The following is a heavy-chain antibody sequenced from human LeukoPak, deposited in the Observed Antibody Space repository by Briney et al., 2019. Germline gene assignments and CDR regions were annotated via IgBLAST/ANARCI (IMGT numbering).Heavy chain of an antibody. Sequence: GASVKVSCTASGYTFTTYYMHWVRQAPGQGLEWMGVIDPSGGSTSYAQRFQDRVTMTSDTSTSTVYMELSSLRSEDTAVYYCARGDGDSDSNGVLMGWFDPWGQGTLVTVSS. J-gene: IGHJ5*02. CDR2: IDPSGGST. CDR1: GYTFTTYY. V-gene: IGHV1-46*01. CDR3: ARGDGDSDSNGVLMGWFDP. D-gene: IGHD3-22*01.